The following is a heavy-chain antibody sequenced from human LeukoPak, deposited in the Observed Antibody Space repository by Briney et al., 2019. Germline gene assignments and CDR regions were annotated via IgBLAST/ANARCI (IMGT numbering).Heavy chain of an antibody. D-gene: IGHD3-16*02. CDR3: ARHIGGGIEDMDV. V-gene: IGHV4-59*08. Sequence: RSETLSVTCTDSGGSISTYYWSWSRHSQGKGQGWIAYIYVTGTRYNPYLQSRVNISVDRSRNQFFLKMSSVTAADTAVYYCARHIGGGIEDMDVWGKGTKVIVSS. CDR2: IYVTGT. J-gene: IGHJ6*03. CDR1: GGSISTYY.